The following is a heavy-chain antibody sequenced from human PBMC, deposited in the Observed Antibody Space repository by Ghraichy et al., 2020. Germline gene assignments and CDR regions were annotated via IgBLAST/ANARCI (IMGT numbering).Heavy chain of an antibody. Sequence: LSLTCAASGFTFSSYAMHWVRQAPGKGLEWVAVISYDGSNKYYADSVKGRFTISRDNSKNTLYLQMNSLRAEDTAVYYCARDHAKQFRYSSGWRTGRYYYYGMDVWGQGTTVTVSS. CDR2: ISYDGSNK. CDR3: ARDHAKQFRYSSGWRTGRYYYYGMDV. V-gene: IGHV3-30*04. J-gene: IGHJ6*02. CDR1: GFTFSSYA. D-gene: IGHD6-19*01.